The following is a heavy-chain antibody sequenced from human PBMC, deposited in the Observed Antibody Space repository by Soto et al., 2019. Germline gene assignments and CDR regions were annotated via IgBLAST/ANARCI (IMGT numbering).Heavy chain of an antibody. CDR3: ARADGFGVVTPLMAY. CDR1: GDSVINNQYH. D-gene: IGHD3-3*01. Sequence: QESGPGLVKPSETLSLICTVSGDSVINNQYHWGWIRQPPGKGLEWIATVHYSGNTYYNPSLWSRVTIAVDTSKSQCSLTLTSVTAADTTVYYCARADGFGVVTPLMAYWGQGTLVTVSS. V-gene: IGHV4-39*01. CDR2: VHYSGNT. J-gene: IGHJ4*02.